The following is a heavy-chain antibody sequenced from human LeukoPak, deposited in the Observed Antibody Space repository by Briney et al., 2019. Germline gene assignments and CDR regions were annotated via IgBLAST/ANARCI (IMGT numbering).Heavy chain of an antibody. CDR1: GFIFSRNN. CDR3: ASGGGATRSGYAFDM. Sequence: GGSLRLSCAASGFIFSRNNMHWVRQAPGKGLEWVAFIQYDGKNEYYADSVKGRFTISKDNSKNTLYLQMNSLKAEDTAVYYCASGGGATRSGYAFDMWGQGTLVTVSS. V-gene: IGHV3-30*02. J-gene: IGHJ3*02. D-gene: IGHD1-26*01. CDR2: IQYDGKNE.